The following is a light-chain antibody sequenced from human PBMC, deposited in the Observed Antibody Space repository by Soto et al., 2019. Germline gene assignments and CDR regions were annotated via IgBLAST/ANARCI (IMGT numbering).Light chain of an antibody. J-gene: IGKJ2*01. Sequence: EIVLTQSPGTLSLSPGERATLSCRTSQSVSSSYLAWYQQKPGQAPRLLIYGASSRAPGIPDRFSGSGSGTDFTLTISRLEPEDFAVYYCQQYGSSPPNTFGQGTKLEIQ. V-gene: IGKV3-20*01. CDR2: GAS. CDR3: QQYGSSPPNT. CDR1: QSVSSSY.